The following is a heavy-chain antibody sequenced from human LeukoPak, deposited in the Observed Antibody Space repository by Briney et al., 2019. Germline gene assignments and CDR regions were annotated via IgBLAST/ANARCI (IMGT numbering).Heavy chain of an antibody. CDR2: INHSGST. CDR3: RRRHTRYLVAAAGTVWFDP. V-gene: IGHV4-34*01. J-gene: IGHJ5*02. Sequence: PSETLSLTCTVYGGSFSGYYWSWIRQPPGHGLHLIGEINHSGSTNYNPSLKSRVTISVDTSKNQFSLKLSSVTAADTAFFSSRRRHTRYLVAAAGTVWFDPWGQGTLVTVSS. CDR1: GGSFSGYY. D-gene: IGHD6-13*01.